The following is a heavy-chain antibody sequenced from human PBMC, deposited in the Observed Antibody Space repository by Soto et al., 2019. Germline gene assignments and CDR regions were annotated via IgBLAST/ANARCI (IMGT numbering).Heavy chain of an antibody. Sequence: EVQLLESGGGLVQPGGSLRLSCAASGFTFSSYAMSWVRQAPGKGLEWVSAISGSGGSTYYADSVKGRFTISRDNSKNTLYLQMNSLRAEDTAVYYCAKELWRYSYEWGVENYFDYWGQGTLVTVSS. D-gene: IGHD5-18*01. V-gene: IGHV3-23*01. CDR3: AKELWRYSYEWGVENYFDY. CDR1: GFTFSSYA. J-gene: IGHJ4*02. CDR2: ISGSGGST.